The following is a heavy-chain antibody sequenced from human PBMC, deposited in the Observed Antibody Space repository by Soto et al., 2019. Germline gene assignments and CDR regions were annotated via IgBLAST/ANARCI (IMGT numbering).Heavy chain of an antibody. CDR3: ARDKDWAFDS. Sequence: EVQLVESGGGLVQPGGSLRLSCVASGFTFSSYSMVWVRQAPGKGLEWIAYIFASSTTIHYADSVKGRFTVSRDNTQNSLFLLMNSLRAEDTAIYYCARDKDWAFDSWGQGTQVIVSS. V-gene: IGHV3-48*04. CDR1: GFTFSSYS. CDR2: IFASSTTI. D-gene: IGHD3-9*01. J-gene: IGHJ4*02.